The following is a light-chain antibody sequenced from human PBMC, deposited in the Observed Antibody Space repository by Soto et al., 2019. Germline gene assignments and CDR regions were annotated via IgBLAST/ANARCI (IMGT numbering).Light chain of an antibody. J-gene: IGKJ3*01. CDR3: QQYYSFPFT. Sequence: AIRMTQSPSSFSASTGDRVTITCRASQGISSYLDWYQQKPGQAPQLLVYAASTLQIGVSSRFSRSASGTEFTLTISCLQSEDFATYYCQQYYSFPFTFGPGTNVDIK. V-gene: IGKV1-8*01. CDR2: AAS. CDR1: QGISSY.